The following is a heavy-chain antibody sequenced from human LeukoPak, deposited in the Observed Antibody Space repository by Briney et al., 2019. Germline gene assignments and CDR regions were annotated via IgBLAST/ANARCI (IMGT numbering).Heavy chain of an antibody. CDR1: GGSISSSNW. J-gene: IGHJ6*03. CDR3: ARRVGRYFGERAYYYNYMDG. CDR2: IYHSGST. Sequence: PSETLSLTCAVSGGSISSSNWWSWVRQPPGGGLEWIGEIYHSGSTNYNPSLKSRVTISVDKSKNPFSLKLSSVTAADRAVYYCARRVGRYFGERAYYYNYMDGWDKGTTVTISS. D-gene: IGHD3-10*01. V-gene: IGHV4-4*02.